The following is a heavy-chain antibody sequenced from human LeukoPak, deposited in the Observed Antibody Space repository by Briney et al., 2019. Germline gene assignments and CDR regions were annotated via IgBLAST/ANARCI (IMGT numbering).Heavy chain of an antibody. CDR2: IYHSGST. D-gene: IGHD3-10*02. CDR3: ARDLRSGNYYSDY. V-gene: IGHV4-38-2*02. Sequence: PSETLSLTCAVSGYSISSGYYWGWIRQPPGKGLEWIGSIYHSGSTYYNPSLKSRVTISVDTSKNQFSLKLSSVTAADPAVYYCARDLRSGNYYSDYWGQGTLVTVSS. CDR1: GYSISSGYY. J-gene: IGHJ4*02.